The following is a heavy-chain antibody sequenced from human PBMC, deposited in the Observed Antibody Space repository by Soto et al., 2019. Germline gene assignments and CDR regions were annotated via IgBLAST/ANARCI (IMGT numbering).Heavy chain of an antibody. Sequence: QVQLVQSGAEVKKPGSSVKVSCKASGGTFSTYDICRVRQAPGQGLVWMGGIIPLFGTANYAQKFQGRATIIADESTRTAYMELRRLRSEDTAVYYCAINEGTDGYKFAYWGQGTLVTVSS. J-gene: IGHJ4*02. D-gene: IGHD5-12*01. V-gene: IGHV1-69*01. CDR1: GGTFSTYD. CDR3: AINEGTDGYKFAY. CDR2: IIPLFGTA.